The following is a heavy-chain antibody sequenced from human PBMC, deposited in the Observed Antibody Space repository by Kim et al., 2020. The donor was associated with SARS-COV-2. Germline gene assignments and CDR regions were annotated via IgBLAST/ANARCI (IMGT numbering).Heavy chain of an antibody. CDR3: ATLYSGYEVDY. V-gene: IGHV3-21*01. D-gene: IGHD5-12*01. Sequence: IYYADSVKGRFTISRDNAKNSLYLQMNSLRAEDTAVYYCATLYSGYEVDYWGQGTLVTVSS. CDR2: I. J-gene: IGHJ4*02.